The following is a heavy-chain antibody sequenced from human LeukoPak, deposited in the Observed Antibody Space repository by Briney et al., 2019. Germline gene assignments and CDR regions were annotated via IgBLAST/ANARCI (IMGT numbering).Heavy chain of an antibody. CDR3: ARDRGSQDY. V-gene: IGHV3-30*02. Sequence: GGSLRLSCAASGFSFSRYGMHWVRQAPGKGLEWVAYIKSRKSNEYYADSVKGRFTISREDSKNTLNLQMNSLRVEDSAVYYCARDRGSQDYWGQGTLVTVSS. J-gene: IGHJ4*02. CDR1: GFSFSRYG. CDR2: IKSRKSNE. D-gene: IGHD3-10*01.